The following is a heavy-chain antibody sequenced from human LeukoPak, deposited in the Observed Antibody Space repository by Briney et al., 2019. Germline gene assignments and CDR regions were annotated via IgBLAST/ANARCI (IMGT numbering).Heavy chain of an antibody. Sequence: GGSLRLSCAASGFTFSSYGMNWVRQAPGKGLEWVSSISSSSYIYYADSVKGRFTISRDNAKNSLYLQMNSLRAEDTAVYYCARARGVPSWFDPWGQGTLVTVSS. V-gene: IGHV3-21*01. CDR1: GFTFSSYG. CDR2: ISSSSYI. J-gene: IGHJ5*02. D-gene: IGHD3-10*01. CDR3: ARARGVPSWFDP.